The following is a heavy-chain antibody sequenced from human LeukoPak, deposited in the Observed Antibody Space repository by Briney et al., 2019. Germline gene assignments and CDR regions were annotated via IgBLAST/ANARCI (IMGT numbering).Heavy chain of an antibody. CDR1: GGSISSGRYC. J-gene: IGHJ4*02. CDR2: IYYSGST. CDR3: ARQGYCSSTSCYPDY. D-gene: IGHD2-2*01. Sequence: PETLSLTCTVSGGSISSGRYCCGWVRQPPGAGREWIGSIYYSGSTYYNPALKSPVTISVDTSKNQFSLKLSSVTAADTAIYYCARQGYCSSTSCYPDYWGQGTLVTVSS. V-gene: IGHV4-39*01.